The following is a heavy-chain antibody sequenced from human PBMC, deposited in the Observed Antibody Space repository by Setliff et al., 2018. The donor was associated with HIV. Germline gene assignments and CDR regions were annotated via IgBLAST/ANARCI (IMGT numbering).Heavy chain of an antibody. V-gene: IGHV1-46*01. CDR1: GYTIANSY. CDR2: INPSGTYT. J-gene: IGHJ5*01. D-gene: IGHD2-15*01. CDR3: ATSLGGLAVPSKNWFDS. Sequence: ASVKVSCKASGYTIANSYVHWVRQAPGQGPEWLGIINPSGTYTIYAQQFQGRVTMTRDTSTGTVNLELSGLTSDDTAVYFCATSLGGLAVPSKNWFDSWGRGTLVTVSS.